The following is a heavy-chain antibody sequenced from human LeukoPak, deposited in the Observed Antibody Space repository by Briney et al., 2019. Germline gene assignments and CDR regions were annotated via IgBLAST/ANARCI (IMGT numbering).Heavy chain of an antibody. CDR2: ISSSSSYI. Sequence: GGSLRLSCAASGFTFTSTSMNWVRQAPGKGLEWVSSISSSSSYIYYADSVKGRFTISRDNAKNSLYLQMNSLRAEDTAVYYCASLAVAGTIPFDYWGQGTLVTVSS. V-gene: IGHV3-21*01. CDR3: ASLAVAGTIPFDY. CDR1: GFTFTSTS. J-gene: IGHJ4*02. D-gene: IGHD6-19*01.